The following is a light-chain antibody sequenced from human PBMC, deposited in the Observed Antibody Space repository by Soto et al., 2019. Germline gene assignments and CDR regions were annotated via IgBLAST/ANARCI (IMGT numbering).Light chain of an antibody. CDR2: DAS. J-gene: IGKJ5*01. CDR3: QQRSIWPPET. CDR1: QSVSSY. Sequence: EVVLTQSPATLSLSPGERATLSCRASQSVSSYLAWYQQKPGQAPRLLIYDASNRATGIPARFSGSGSGTDFTLTISSLEPEDFAVYYCQQRSIWPPETCGQGTRLESK. V-gene: IGKV3-11*01.